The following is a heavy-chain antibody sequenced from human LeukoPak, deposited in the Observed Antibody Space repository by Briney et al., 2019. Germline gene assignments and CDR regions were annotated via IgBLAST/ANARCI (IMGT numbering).Heavy chain of an antibody. V-gene: IGHV3-53*01. CDR3: ARGRPYYYDSSGYYPYDAFDI. J-gene: IGHJ3*02. Sequence: GGSLRLSCAASGFTVSSNYMSWVRQAPGRGLEWVSVIYSGDSTYYADSVKGRFTISRDNSKNTLYLQMNSLRAEDTAVYYCARGRPYYYDSSGYYPYDAFDIWGQGTMVTVSS. CDR2: IYSGDST. D-gene: IGHD3-22*01. CDR1: GFTVSSNY.